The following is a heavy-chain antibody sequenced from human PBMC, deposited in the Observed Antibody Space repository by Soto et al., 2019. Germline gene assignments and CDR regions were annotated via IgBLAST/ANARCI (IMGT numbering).Heavy chain of an antibody. CDR3: AQRSPEAGTDY. D-gene: IGHD6-19*01. V-gene: IGHV3-33*06. Sequence: PGGSLRLSCAASGFTVSSYGMHWVRQAPGKGLEWVAVIWYDGSNKYYADSVKGRFTISRDNSKNTLYLQMNSLRAEDTAVYYCAQRSPEAGTDYWGQGTLVTVSS. CDR1: GFTVSSYG. J-gene: IGHJ4*02. CDR2: IWYDGSNK.